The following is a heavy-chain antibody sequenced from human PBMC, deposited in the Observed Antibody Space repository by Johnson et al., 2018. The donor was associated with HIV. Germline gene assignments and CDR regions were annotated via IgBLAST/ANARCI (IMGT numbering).Heavy chain of an antibody. CDR3: ARDREYVLAWGWTLDI. V-gene: IGHV3-30*04. D-gene: IGHD2/OR15-2a*01. Sequence: QVQVLESGGGVVQPGTSLRLSCAASGFTFSSYAMHWVRQAPGKGLEWVAVISYDGSNKYYADSVKGRFTISRDNARNTLYLQMNSLRTEDTAVYYCARDREYVLAWGWTLDIWGQGTMVTVSS. J-gene: IGHJ3*02. CDR2: ISYDGSNK. CDR1: GFTFSSYA.